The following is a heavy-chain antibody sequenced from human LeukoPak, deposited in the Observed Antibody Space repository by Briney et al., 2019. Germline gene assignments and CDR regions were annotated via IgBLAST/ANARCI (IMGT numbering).Heavy chain of an antibody. V-gene: IGHV3-15*01. CDR1: GFTFTNAW. D-gene: IGHD3-10*01. J-gene: IGHJ4*02. Sequence: GGSLRLSCAASGFTFTNAWMTWVRQAPGKGLEWVGRIKSNTDGGTTDYAAPVKGRFTISRDDSKDTLNLQMNSLKTEDTAVYYCTTFYYYGSGSYLGYWGQGTLVTVSS. CDR3: TTFYYYGSGSYLGY. CDR2: IKSNTDGGTT.